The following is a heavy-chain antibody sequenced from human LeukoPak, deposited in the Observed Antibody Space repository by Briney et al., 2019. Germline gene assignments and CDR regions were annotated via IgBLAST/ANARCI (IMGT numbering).Heavy chain of an antibody. CDR3: ARHRSVVVAAEDDY. CDR2: IYYSGST. J-gene: IGHJ4*02. V-gene: IGHV4-39*01. D-gene: IGHD2-15*01. Sequence: SETLSLTCTVSGGSISSSSYYWGWIRQPPGKGLEWIGSIYYSGSTYYNPSLKSRVTISVDTSKNQFSLKLSSVTAADTAVYYCARHRSVVVAAEDDYWGQGTLVTVSS. CDR1: GGSISSSSYY.